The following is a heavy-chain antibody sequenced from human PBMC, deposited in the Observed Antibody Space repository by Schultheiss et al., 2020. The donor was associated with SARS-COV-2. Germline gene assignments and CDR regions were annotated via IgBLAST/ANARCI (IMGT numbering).Heavy chain of an antibody. CDR2: INPSGGST. J-gene: IGHJ4*02. V-gene: IGHV1-46*01. Sequence: ASVKVSCKASGYTFTGYYMHWVRQAPGQGLEWMGIINPSGGSTSYAQKFQGRVTMTTDTSTSTAYMELRSLRSDDTAVYYCARDSSSSWFGYWGQGTLVTVSS. CDR1: GYTFTGYY. CDR3: ARDSSSSWFGY. D-gene: IGHD6-13*01.